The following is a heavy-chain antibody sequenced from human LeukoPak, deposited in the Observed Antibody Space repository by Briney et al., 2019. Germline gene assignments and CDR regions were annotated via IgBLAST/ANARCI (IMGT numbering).Heavy chain of an antibody. CDR3: ARCDSHYFDY. D-gene: IGHD2-21*02. J-gene: IGHJ4*02. V-gene: IGHV4-30-2*01. CDR1: GGSISSGGYS. CDR2: IYHSGST. Sequence: SHTLSLTCAVSGGSISSGGYSWSWIRQPPGKGLEWIGYIYHSGSTYYNPSLKSRVTISVDRSKNQFSLKLSSVTAADTAVYYCARCDSHYFDYWGQGTLVTVSS.